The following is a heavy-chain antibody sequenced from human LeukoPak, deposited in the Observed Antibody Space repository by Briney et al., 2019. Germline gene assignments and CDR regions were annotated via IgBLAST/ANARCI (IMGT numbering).Heavy chain of an antibody. V-gene: IGHV3-66*01. CDR1: GFTVSSSY. Sequence: GGSLRLSCAASGFTVSSSYMSWVRQAPGKGLEWVSVIYSGGSTYYADSVKGRFTISRDNSKNTLYLQMNSLRAEDTAVYYCARDSSTVTTDGMDVWGQGTTVTVSS. D-gene: IGHD4-4*01. CDR3: ARDSSTVTTDGMDV. CDR2: IYSGGST. J-gene: IGHJ6*02.